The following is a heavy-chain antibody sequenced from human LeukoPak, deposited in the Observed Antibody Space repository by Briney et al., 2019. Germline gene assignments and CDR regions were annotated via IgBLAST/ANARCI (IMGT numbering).Heavy chain of an antibody. CDR3: ARDSRGSSWFFDY. V-gene: IGHV3-21*01. J-gene: IGHJ4*02. CDR2: ISSSSRYI. CDR1: GFTFSAYS. D-gene: IGHD6-13*01. Sequence: GGSLRLSCAVSGFTFSAYSMNWVRQAPGKGLEWLSSISSSSRYINYADSVKGRFTISRDNGKNSLYLQMNSLRVEDTAVYYCARDSRGSSWFFDYWGQGALVTVSS.